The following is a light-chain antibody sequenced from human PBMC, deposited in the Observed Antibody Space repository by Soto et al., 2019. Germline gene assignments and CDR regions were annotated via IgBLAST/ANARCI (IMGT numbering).Light chain of an antibody. J-gene: IGKJ2*01. V-gene: IGKV1D-12*01. Sequence: DIQMTQSPSSVSASVGDPVTITCRASQDIGSWLAWYQQKPGKAPKLLVYAASTLQSGVPSRFSVGGSGTDFTLTISSLQPGDFATYYCQQANSFPLTFGQGTKVDIK. CDR2: AAS. CDR3: QQANSFPLT. CDR1: QDIGSW.